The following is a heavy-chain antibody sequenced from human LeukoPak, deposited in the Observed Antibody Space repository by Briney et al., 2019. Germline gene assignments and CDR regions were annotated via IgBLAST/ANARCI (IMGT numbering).Heavy chain of an antibody. CDR2: IKEDGSEN. Sequence: GGSLRLSCAASGFTFSRYWMTWVRQAPGKGLEWVANIKEDGSENSYVESVKGRFTIFRDNAKNSLYLQLNSLRAEDTAVYFCARQRYSDYWGQGTLVTVSS. V-gene: IGHV3-7*01. D-gene: IGHD1-1*01. J-gene: IGHJ4*02. CDR1: GFTFSRYW. CDR3: ARQRYSDY.